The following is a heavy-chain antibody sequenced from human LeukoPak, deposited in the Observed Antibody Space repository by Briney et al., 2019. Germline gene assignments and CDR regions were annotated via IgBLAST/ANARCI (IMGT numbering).Heavy chain of an antibody. V-gene: IGHV4-30-2*01. CDR1: GGSISSGGYS. CDR3: ARAGYSYGSDV. Sequence: SETLSLTCAVSGGSISSGGYSWSWIRQPPGKGLEWTGYIYHSGSTYYNPSLKSRVTISVDRSKNQFSLKLSSVTAADTAVYYCARAGYSYGSDVWGQGTMVTVSS. CDR2: IYHSGST. J-gene: IGHJ3*01. D-gene: IGHD5-18*01.